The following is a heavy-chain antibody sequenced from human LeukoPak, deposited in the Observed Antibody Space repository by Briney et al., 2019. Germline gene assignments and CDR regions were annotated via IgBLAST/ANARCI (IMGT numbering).Heavy chain of an antibody. CDR1: GFTFSSYS. CDR2: ISSSSSYI. D-gene: IGHD2-21*02. CDR3: AGGYCGSDCKPQGFDP. V-gene: IGHV3-21*01. J-gene: IGHJ5*02. Sequence: GGSLRLSCAASGFTFSSYSMNWVRQAPGKGLEWVSSISSSSSYIYYADSVKGRFTISRDNAKNSLYLQMNSLRAEDTAVYYCAGGYCGSDCKPQGFDPWGQGTLVTVSS.